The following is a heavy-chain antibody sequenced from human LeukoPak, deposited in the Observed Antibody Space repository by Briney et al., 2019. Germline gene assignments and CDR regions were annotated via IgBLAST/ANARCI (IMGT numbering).Heavy chain of an antibody. CDR3: ASSPPPYCSGGSCYLGY. CDR2: IIPIFGTA. CDR1: GGTFSSYA. Sequence: SVKVSCKASGGTFSSYAISWGRQAPGQGLEWMGGIIPIFGTANYAQKFQGRVTITADESTSTAYMELSSLRSEDTAVYYCASSPPPYCSGGSCYLGYWGQGTLVTVSS. D-gene: IGHD2-15*01. J-gene: IGHJ4*02. V-gene: IGHV1-69*13.